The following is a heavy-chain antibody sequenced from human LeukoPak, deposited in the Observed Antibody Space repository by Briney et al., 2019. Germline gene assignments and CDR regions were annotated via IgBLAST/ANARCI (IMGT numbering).Heavy chain of an antibody. CDR2: INAGNGNT. CDR3: ARALQQQLTNWFDP. D-gene: IGHD6-13*01. CDR1: GYTFTSYA. J-gene: IGHJ5*02. Sequence: ASVKVSCKASGYTFTSYAMHWVRQAPGQRLEWMGWINAGNGNTKYSQKFQGRVTITRDTSASTAYMELSSLRSEDTAVYYCARALQQQLTNWFDPWGQGTLVTVSS. V-gene: IGHV1-3*01.